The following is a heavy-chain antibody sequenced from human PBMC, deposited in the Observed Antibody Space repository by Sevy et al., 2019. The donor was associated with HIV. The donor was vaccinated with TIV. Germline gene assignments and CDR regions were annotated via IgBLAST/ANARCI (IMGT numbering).Heavy chain of an antibody. CDR2: INPHSGVA. CDR3: ATSREPITPVGYC. Sequence: ASVKVSCKASGYTFTGNYMHWVRQAPGQGLEWMGWINPHSGVATYAQKLQGRVTMTRDTSISSASLELSSLNSDDTAVYYCATSREPITPVGYCWGQGTLVTVSS. D-gene: IGHD1-20*01. J-gene: IGHJ4*02. CDR1: GYTFTGNY. V-gene: IGHV1-2*02.